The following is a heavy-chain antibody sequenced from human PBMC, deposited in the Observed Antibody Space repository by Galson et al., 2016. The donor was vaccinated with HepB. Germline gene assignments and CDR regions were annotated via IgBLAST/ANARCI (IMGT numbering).Heavy chain of an antibody. Sequence: SETLSLTCTVSGASFTSQSWNWIRQTPGRGLEWIGRIHSTGATIYNPSLESRVTISIDPSMNRFSLRLNSVTAADTAIYYCARRDFERSAIGFQSNWLDPGGQGILVTVSS. V-gene: IGHV4-59*08. J-gene: IGHJ5*02. D-gene: IGHD2/OR15-2a*01. CDR3: ARRDFERSAIGFQSNWLDP. CDR2: IHSTGAT. CDR1: GASFTSQS.